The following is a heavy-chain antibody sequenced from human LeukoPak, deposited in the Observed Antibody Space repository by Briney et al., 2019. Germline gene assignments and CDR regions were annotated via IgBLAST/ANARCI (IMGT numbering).Heavy chain of an antibody. CDR2: ISYDGSNK. V-gene: IGHV3-30-3*01. CDR1: GFTFSSYA. Sequence: GGSLRLSCAASGFTFSSYAMHWVRQAPGKGLEWVAVISYDGSNKYYADSVKGRFTISRDNSKNTLYLQMNSLRAEDTAVYYCARGVMGGSYESFDIWGQGTMVTVSS. J-gene: IGHJ3*02. CDR3: ARGVMGGSYESFDI. D-gene: IGHD1-26*01.